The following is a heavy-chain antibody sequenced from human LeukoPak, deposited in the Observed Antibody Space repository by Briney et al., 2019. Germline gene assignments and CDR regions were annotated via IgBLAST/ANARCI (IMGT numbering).Heavy chain of an antibody. J-gene: IGHJ3*02. CDR2: IYPIDSNT. V-gene: IGHV5-51*01. D-gene: IGHD1-7*01. CDR1: GYSFATYW. CDR3: AGPYHQNWNYDDAFDI. Sequence: GESLKISCKGSGYSFATYWIGWVRQMPGKGLEWMAIIYPIDSNTKYSPSFQGQVTISVDKSISTAYLQWSSLKASDTAMYFCAGPYHQNWNYDDAFDIWGQGTMATASS.